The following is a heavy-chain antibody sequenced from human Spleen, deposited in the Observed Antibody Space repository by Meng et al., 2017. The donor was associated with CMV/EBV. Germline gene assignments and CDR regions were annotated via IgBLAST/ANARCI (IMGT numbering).Heavy chain of an antibody. V-gene: IGHV1-2*02. CDR2: INPDSGGT. CDR1: GFTFTGSY. D-gene: IGHD3-10*01. Sequence: ASVKVSCKPSGFTFTGSYIHWVRQAPGQSLEWMGWINPDSGGTNYAQKFRGRVGMTGDTSISTAYMELRRLISDDTAVYYCAVNYASGTYFYYFDSWGPGTLVTVSS. CDR3: AVNYASGTYFYYFDS. J-gene: IGHJ4*02.